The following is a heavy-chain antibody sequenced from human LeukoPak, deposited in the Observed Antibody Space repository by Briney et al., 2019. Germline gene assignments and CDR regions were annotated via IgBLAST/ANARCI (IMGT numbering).Heavy chain of an antibody. D-gene: IGHD6-6*01. Sequence: PSDTLSLTCTVSGGSISGYHWVWIRQPPGKGLEWIGNIYYTGSTSYNPSLRSRVTISVDPSKNQFSLRLASVTAADTAVYYCARHKGGSSLSDYWGQGTLVTVSS. J-gene: IGHJ4*02. V-gene: IGHV4-39*01. CDR3: ARHKGGSSLSDY. CDR1: GGSISGYH. CDR2: IYYTGST.